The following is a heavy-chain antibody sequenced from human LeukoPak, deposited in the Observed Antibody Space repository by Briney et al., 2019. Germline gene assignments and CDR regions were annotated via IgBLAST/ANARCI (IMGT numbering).Heavy chain of an antibody. CDR1: GDSNSSYY. CDR2: IYYNGST. J-gene: IGHJ4*02. Sequence: SETLSLTCTVSGDSNSSYYWSWIRQPPGKGLEGIGYIYYNGSTNYNPSLKSRVTISVDTSKNQFSLRLSSVTAADTAVYYCARVTGYVMEDYFDYWGQGTLVTVSS. CDR3: ARVTGYVMEDYFDY. V-gene: IGHV4-59*01. D-gene: IGHD6-13*01.